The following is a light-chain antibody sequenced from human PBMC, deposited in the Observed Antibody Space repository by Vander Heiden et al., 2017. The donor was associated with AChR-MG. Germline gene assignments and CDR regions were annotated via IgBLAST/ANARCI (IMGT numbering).Light chain of an antibody. CDR2: EVN. V-gene: IGLV2-8*01. Sequence: QSALTQPPSASGSPGQSVTISCTGSSSDVGGHSYVSWYQQHPGKAPKRMIYEVNKRPSGVPDRFSGSKSGNTASLTVSGLQAEDEADYYCSSYAASNYLVFGGGTKLTVL. CDR3: SSYAASNYLV. CDR1: SSDVGGHSY. J-gene: IGLJ2*01.